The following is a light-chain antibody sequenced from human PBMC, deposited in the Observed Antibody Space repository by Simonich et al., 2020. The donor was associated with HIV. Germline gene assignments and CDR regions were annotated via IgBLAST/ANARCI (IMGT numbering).Light chain of an antibody. CDR3: QQYYSTPQT. CDR1: QSLLYSSNNKNY. CDR2: WAS. V-gene: IGKV4-1*01. Sequence: DIVMTQSPDSLAVSLGERATINCKSSQSLLYSSNNKNYLAWYQQKPGQPAKLLIYWASTRESGFPDRFSGSGSGTDFTLTISSLQAEDVAVYYCQQYYSTPQTFGQGTKVEIK. J-gene: IGKJ1*01.